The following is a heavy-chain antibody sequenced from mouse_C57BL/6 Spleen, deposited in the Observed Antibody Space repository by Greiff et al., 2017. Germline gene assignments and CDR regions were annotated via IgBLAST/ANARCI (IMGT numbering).Heavy chain of an antibody. CDR3: ARRGYYSLYWYFDV. J-gene: IGHJ1*03. Sequence: QVQLKQSGPELVKPGASVKISCKASGYTFTDYYINWVKQRPGQGLEWIGWIFPGSGSTYYNEKFKGKATLTVDKSSSTAYMLLSSLTSEDSAVYFCARRGYYSLYWYFDVWGTGTTVTVSS. CDR2: IFPGSGST. CDR1: GYTFTDYY. D-gene: IGHD2-12*01. V-gene: IGHV1-75*01.